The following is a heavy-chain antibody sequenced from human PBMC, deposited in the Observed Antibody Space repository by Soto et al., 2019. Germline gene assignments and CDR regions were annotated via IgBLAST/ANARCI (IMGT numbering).Heavy chain of an antibody. CDR1: GFTLSNYW. V-gene: IGHV3-7*03. D-gene: IGHD1-26*01. CDR3: ARDREWEPSQEGFDF. Sequence: EVQLVESGGNLVQPWGSLRLSCAASGFTLSNYWMSWVRQAPGKGLEWVATIKQDGSETYYEDSVKGRFTISRDNAKNSFFLQMNSLRAEDTAVYYCARDREWEPSQEGFDFWGQGTLVTVSS. J-gene: IGHJ4*02. CDR2: IKQDGSET.